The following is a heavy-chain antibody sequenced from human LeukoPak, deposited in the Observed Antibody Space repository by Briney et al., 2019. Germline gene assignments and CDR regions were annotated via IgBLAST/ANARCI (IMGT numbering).Heavy chain of an antibody. CDR3: ATDNGGESGFDY. Sequence: GGSLRLSWAASGXTFSNAWMSWVRQAPGKGLEWVGRIKSKSYGATTDYAAPVKGRFTISRDDSKNTLYLQMNSLKTEDTAVYYCATDNGGESGFDYWGQGTLVTVSS. V-gene: IGHV3-15*05. D-gene: IGHD2-8*01. J-gene: IGHJ4*02. CDR2: IKSKSYGATT. CDR1: GXTFSNAW.